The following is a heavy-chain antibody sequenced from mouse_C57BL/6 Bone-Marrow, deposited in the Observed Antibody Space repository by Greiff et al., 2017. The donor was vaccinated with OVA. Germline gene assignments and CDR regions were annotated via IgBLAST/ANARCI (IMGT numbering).Heavy chain of an antibody. J-gene: IGHJ2*01. V-gene: IGHV1-19*01. CDR1: GYTFTDYY. CDR3: AREGVTTLFDY. D-gene: IGHD2-2*01. Sequence: VQLQQSGPVLVKPGASVKMSCKASGYTFTDYYMNWVKQSHGKSLEWIGVINPYNGGTSYNQKFKGKATLTVDKSSSTAYMALNSLTYEDSAVYYCAREGVTTLFDYWGQGTTLTVSS. CDR2: INPYNGGT.